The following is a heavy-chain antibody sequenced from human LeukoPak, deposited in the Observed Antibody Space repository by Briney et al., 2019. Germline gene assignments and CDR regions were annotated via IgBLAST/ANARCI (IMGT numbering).Heavy chain of an antibody. D-gene: IGHD3-10*01. V-gene: IGHV3-7*01. Sequence: XXXXGXGLEWVANIKQDGSEKYYVDSVKGRFTISRDDAKNSLYLQMNSLRAEDTAVYYCARDPGGFDYWGQGTLVTVSS. J-gene: IGHJ4*02. CDR3: ARDPGGFDY. CDR2: IKQDGSEK.